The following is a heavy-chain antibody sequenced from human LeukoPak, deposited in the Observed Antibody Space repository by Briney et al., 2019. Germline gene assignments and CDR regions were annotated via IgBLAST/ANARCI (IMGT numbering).Heavy chain of an antibody. CDR3: ARGTMVRGVILDY. Sequence: SETLSLTCTVSGYSISSGYYWGWILQPPGKGLEWIGSIYHSGSTYYNPSLKSRVTISVDTSKNQFSLKLSSVTAADTAVYYCARGTMVRGVILDYWGQGTLVTVSS. J-gene: IGHJ4*02. CDR2: IYHSGST. V-gene: IGHV4-38-2*02. D-gene: IGHD3-10*01. CDR1: GYSISSGYY.